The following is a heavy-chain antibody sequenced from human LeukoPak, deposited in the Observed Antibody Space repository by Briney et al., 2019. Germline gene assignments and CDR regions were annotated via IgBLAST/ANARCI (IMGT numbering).Heavy chain of an antibody. CDR2: INPNSGGT. CDR1: GYTFTGYY. V-gene: IGHV1-2*02. D-gene: IGHD3-3*01. J-gene: IGHJ4*02. Sequence: ASVKVSCKASGYTFTGYYMHWVRQAPGQGLEWMGWINPNSGGTNYAQKFQGRVTMTRDTSISTAYMELSRLRSDDTAVYYCARDLPGITIFGAFEYWGQGTLVTVSS. CDR3: ARDLPGITIFGAFEY.